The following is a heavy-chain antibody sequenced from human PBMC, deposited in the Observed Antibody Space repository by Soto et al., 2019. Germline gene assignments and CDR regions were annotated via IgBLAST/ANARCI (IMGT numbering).Heavy chain of an antibody. V-gene: IGHV1-18*01. CDR1: GYTFTSYG. J-gene: IGHJ6*02. CDR2: ISAYNGNT. D-gene: IGHD6-19*01. CDR3: ARGQGGSGWYYYYYGMDV. Sequence: QVQLVQSGAEVKKPGASVKVSCKASGYTFTSYGISWVRQAPGQGLEWMGWISAYNGNTNYAQKLQGRVTMTTDTSTSTADMEVRSLRCDDTAVYYCARGQGGSGWYYYYYGMDVWGQGTTVTVSS.